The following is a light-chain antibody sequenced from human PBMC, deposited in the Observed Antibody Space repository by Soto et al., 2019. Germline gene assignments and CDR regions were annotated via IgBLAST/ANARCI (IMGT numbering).Light chain of an antibody. CDR3: QSYDSSLSGSV. V-gene: IGLV1-40*01. J-gene: IGLJ3*02. CDR2: GNS. CDR1: SSNIGAGYD. Sequence: QSALTQPPSVSGAPGQRVTISCTGSSSNIGAGYDVHWYQQLPGTAPKPLIYGNSNRPSGVPDRFSGSKSGTSASLAITGLQAEDDADYYCQSYDSSLSGSVFGGGTKLTVL.